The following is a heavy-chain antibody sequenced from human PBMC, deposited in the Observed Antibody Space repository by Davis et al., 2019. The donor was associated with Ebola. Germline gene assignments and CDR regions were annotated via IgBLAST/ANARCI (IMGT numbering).Heavy chain of an antibody. Sequence: GESLKISCAASGFTFSSYAMSWVRQAPGKGLEWVSAISGSGGSTYYADSVKGRFTISRDNSKNTLYLQMNSLRAEDTAVYYCAKGVFGHLALWGRGTLVTVSS. CDR1: GFTFSSYA. D-gene: IGHD3-16*02. V-gene: IGHV3-23*01. J-gene: IGHJ2*01. CDR3: AKGVFGHLAL. CDR2: ISGSGGST.